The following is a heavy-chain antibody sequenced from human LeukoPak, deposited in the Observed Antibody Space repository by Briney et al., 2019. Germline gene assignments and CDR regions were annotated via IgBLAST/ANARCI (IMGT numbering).Heavy chain of an antibody. CDR2: INTNTGNP. CDR3: TSSVEDMAASDSFDY. CDR1: GYSFTTHA. V-gene: IGHV7-4-1*02. Sequence: GASVKVSCKASGYSFTTHAMNWVRQAPGQGLEWMGWINTNTGNPTYAQGFTGRFVFSLDTSVSTAYLQITSLQAEDTAVYYCTSSVEDMAASDSFDYWGQGTLVTVSS. J-gene: IGHJ4*02. D-gene: IGHD5-24*01.